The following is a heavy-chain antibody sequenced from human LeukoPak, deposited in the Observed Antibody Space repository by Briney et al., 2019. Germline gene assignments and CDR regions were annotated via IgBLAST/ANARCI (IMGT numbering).Heavy chain of an antibody. D-gene: IGHD6-13*01. Sequence: ASVKVSCKASGYTITSYGISWVRQAPGQGLEWMGWISAYNGNTNYAQKLQGRVTMTTDTSTSTAYMELRSLRSDDTAVYYCARDLPMMSAAAGTDYWGQGTLVTVSS. J-gene: IGHJ4*02. CDR2: ISAYNGNT. CDR1: GYTITSYG. V-gene: IGHV1-18*01. CDR3: ARDLPMMSAAAGTDY.